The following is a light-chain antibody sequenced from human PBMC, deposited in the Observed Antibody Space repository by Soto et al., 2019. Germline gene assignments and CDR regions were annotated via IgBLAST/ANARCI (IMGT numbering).Light chain of an antibody. CDR2: GAS. J-gene: IGKJ3*01. CDR1: QSVSSN. Sequence: EIVMTQSPATLSVSPGERATLSCRASQSVSSNLAWYQQKPGQAPRLLIYGASTRATGIPARFSGSGSGTEFTLTISRLHSEDFAVYYCQQYNNWPLTFGTGTKVDIK. CDR3: QQYNNWPLT. V-gene: IGKV3-15*01.